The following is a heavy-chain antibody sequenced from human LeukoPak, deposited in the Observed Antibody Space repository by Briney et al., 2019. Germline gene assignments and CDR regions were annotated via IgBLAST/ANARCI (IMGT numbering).Heavy chain of an antibody. CDR3: ARTSHYVDIAATIPYGIYYFDY. V-gene: IGHV1-18*01. J-gene: IGHJ4*02. CDR2: ISAYTGNS. CDR1: GYTLTNYG. D-gene: IGHD5-12*01. Sequence: ASVKVSCKASGYTLTNYGFIWVRQAPGQGLEWMGWISAYTGNSNYAQKLQGRVTMTTDTSTSTAYLELRSLRSDDTAVYYCARTSHYVDIAATIPYGIYYFDYWGQGTLVTVSS.